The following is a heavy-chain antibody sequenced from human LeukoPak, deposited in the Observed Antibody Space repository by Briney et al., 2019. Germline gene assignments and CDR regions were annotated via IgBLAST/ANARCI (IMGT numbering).Heavy chain of an antibody. CDR2: IYYSGST. Sequence: SETLSLTCTVSGGSISSYYWSWIRQPPGKGLDWIGYIYYSGSTNYNPSLKSRVTISVDTSKNQFSLKLSSVTAADTAVYYCARVTDYYGSGSYYHSPINWFDPWGQGTLVTVSS. CDR3: ARVTDYYGSGSYYHSPINWFDP. CDR1: GGSISSYY. D-gene: IGHD3-10*01. J-gene: IGHJ5*02. V-gene: IGHV4-59*01.